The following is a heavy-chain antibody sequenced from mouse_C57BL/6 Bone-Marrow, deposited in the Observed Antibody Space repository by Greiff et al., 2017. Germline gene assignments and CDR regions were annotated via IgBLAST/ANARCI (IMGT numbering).Heavy chain of an antibody. CDR2: IYPGNSDT. Sequence: DVQLQESGTVLARPGASVKMSCKTSGYTFTSYWMHWVKQRPGQGLEWIGAIYPGNSDTSYNQKFKGKATLTAVTSASTAYMELSSLTNEDSAVYYCKSGSSPYYYDMDYGGQGTSVTVSS. J-gene: IGHJ4*01. V-gene: IGHV1-5*01. D-gene: IGHD1-1*01. CDR1: GYTFTSYW. CDR3: KSGSSPYYYDMDY.